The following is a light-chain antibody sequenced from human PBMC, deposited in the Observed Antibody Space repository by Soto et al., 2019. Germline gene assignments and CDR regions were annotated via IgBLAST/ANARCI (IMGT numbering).Light chain of an antibody. Sequence: EIVLTQSPATLSLSPGERATLSCRASQSVSNDFLAWYQQKPGQAPRLLIYGASTRATDVPDRFSGSGSGADFTLSISRLEPEDFAVYYCQQRNSWPLTFGGGTKVDIK. CDR1: QSVSNDF. CDR3: QQRNSWPLT. CDR2: GAS. V-gene: IGKV3D-20*02. J-gene: IGKJ4*01.